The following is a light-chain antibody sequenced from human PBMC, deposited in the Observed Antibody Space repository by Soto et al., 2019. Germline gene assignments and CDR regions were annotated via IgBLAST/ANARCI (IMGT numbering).Light chain of an antibody. CDR3: QQYGSSSYT. CDR2: AAS. V-gene: IGKV3-20*01. Sequence: EIVLTQSPGTLSLSPGERATLSCRARQSISSSYLAWYQQKPGQAPRLLIYAASSRATGIPDRFSGSGSGTDFTLTISRLEPEDVAVYYCQQYGSSSYTFGQGTQLEIK. J-gene: IGKJ2*01. CDR1: QSISSSY.